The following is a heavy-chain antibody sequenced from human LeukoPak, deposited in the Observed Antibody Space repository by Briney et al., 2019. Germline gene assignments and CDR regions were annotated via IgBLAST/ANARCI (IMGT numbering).Heavy chain of an antibody. CDR2: MNPNSGTT. J-gene: IGHJ4*02. CDR1: GYTFTSYD. Sequence: WASVKVSCKASGYTFTSYDFNWVRQAPGQGPEWIGWMNPNSGTTGYAQKFQGRVTMTRDTSISTAYMDLSSLRSEDTAVYYCERAPRNWGFDYWGQGTLVTVSS. V-gene: IGHV1-8*01. CDR3: ERAPRNWGFDY. D-gene: IGHD7-27*01.